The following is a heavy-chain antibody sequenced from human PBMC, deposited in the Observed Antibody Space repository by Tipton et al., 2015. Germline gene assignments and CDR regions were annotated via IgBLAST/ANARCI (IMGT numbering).Heavy chain of an antibody. J-gene: IGHJ4*02. CDR3: TRYLFGVVPSGVF. V-gene: IGHV4-31*03. CDR1: GDSISSGGYY. Sequence: TLSLTCTVSGDSISSGGYYWSWSRQYPGKGLEWLGYSYYSGSTYYNPSLKSRLTISVDMSKNQFSLKLSSVTAADTAVYYCTRYLFGVVPSGVFWGQGTLVIVSS. CDR2: SYYSGST. D-gene: IGHD3-3*01.